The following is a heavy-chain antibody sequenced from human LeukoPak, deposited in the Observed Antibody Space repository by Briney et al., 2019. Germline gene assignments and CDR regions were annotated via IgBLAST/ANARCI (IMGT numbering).Heavy chain of an antibody. J-gene: IGHJ6*03. CDR3: ARVRVDGSGSYKNYYYYYMDV. Sequence: SETLSLTCTVSGGSISSYYWSWIRQPAGKGLEWIGRIYTSGSTNYNPSLKSRVTMSVDTSKNQFSLKLSSVTAADTAVYYCARVRVDGSGSYKNYYYYYMDVWGKGTTVTISS. CDR1: GGSISSYY. D-gene: IGHD3-10*01. V-gene: IGHV4-4*07. CDR2: IYTSGST.